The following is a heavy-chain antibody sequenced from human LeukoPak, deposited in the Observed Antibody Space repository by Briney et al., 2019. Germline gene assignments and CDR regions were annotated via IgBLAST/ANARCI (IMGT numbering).Heavy chain of an antibody. J-gene: IGHJ3*01. Sequence: MTSETLSLTCTVSGGSISSGSYYWSWIRQPAGKGLEWIGRIYTSGSTNYNPSLKSRVTISVDTSKNQFYLKLSSVTAADTALYYCARYCNDGCFGTFDVWGQGTMVTVS. CDR2: IYTSGST. CDR1: GGSISSGSYY. CDR3: ARYCNDGCFGTFDV. D-gene: IGHD2/OR15-2a*01. V-gene: IGHV4-61*02.